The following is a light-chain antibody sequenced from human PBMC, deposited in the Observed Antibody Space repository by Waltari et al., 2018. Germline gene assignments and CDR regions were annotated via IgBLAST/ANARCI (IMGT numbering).Light chain of an antibody. CDR2: AAS. J-gene: IGKJ1*01. V-gene: IGKV1-39*01. Sequence: DIQLTQSPSSLSASIGDRVTITCRASQSIATYLNWYQEKPGKAPKLLIFAASSLYSGVPSRFSGSGSGTEFTLSISSLQPEDFATYYCQQSFVSPWTFGQGTKVEIK. CDR3: QQSFVSPWT. CDR1: QSIATY.